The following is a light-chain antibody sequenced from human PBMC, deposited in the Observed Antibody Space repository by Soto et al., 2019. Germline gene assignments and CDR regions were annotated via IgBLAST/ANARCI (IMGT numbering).Light chain of an antibody. Sequence: EIVMTQSPGTLSVSPGERATLSCRASQSVSSNLAWYQQKPGQAPRLLIYGASTRATGIPGRFSGSGSGTEFTLTISSLQSEDFAVYYCQHYHNWPPWTFGQGTKVEIK. CDR1: QSVSSN. CDR2: GAS. J-gene: IGKJ1*01. V-gene: IGKV3-15*01. CDR3: QHYHNWPPWT.